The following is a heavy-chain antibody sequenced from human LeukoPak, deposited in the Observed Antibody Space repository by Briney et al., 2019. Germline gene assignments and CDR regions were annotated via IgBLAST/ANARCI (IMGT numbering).Heavy chain of an antibody. V-gene: IGHV1-2*02. CDR3: ARGIVLALDY. Sequence: GASVKVSCKASGYTFTGYYMHWVRQAPGQGLEWMGWINPNSGGTNYAQKFQGRVTMTRDTSTSTVYMELSSLRSEDTAVYYCARGIVLALDYWGQGTLVTVSS. J-gene: IGHJ4*02. CDR1: GYTFTGYY. CDR2: INPNSGGT. D-gene: IGHD3-16*02.